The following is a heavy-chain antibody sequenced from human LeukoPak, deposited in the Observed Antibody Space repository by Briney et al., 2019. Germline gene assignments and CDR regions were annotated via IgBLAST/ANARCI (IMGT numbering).Heavy chain of an antibody. J-gene: IGHJ4*02. V-gene: IGHV3-72*01. CDR1: GFTFSDHY. CDR2: TRNKAKSYTT. Sequence: GGFLGLSCAASGFTFSDHYMDWVRQAPGKGLEWVGRTRNKAKSYTTEYAASVKGRFTISRDDSKNSLYLQMNSLKTEDTAVYYCTRGGSGSPLDYWGQGTLVTVSS. D-gene: IGHD1-26*01. CDR3: TRGGSGSPLDY.